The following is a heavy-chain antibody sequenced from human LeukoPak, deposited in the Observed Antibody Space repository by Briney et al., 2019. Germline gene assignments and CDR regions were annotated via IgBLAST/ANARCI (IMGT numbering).Heavy chain of an antibody. CDR1: GGSISSYY. V-gene: IGHV4-4*07. D-gene: IGHD5-12*01. Sequence: SETLSLTCTVSGGSISSYYWSWIRQPAGKGLEWIGRFYSGGSADYNPSLKSRVTMSVDTSKNQFSLKLSSVTAADTAVYYCARVYSGYDLPGSLANYYFDYWGQGALVTVSS. CDR2: FYSGGSA. J-gene: IGHJ4*02. CDR3: ARVYSGYDLPGSLANYYFDY.